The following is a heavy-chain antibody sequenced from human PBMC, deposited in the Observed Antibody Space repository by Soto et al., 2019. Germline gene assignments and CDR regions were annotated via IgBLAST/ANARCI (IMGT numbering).Heavy chain of an antibody. Sequence: GESLKISCAASGFTFSSNGMHWVRQAPGKGLEWVAVIWYDGSKKYYADSVKGRFTISRDNSKNTLYLQVNSLRAEDTAVYYCARDAPAYSTGWYGDYYYYYMDVWGKGTTVTVSS. CDR1: GFTFSSNG. D-gene: IGHD6-19*01. CDR3: ARDAPAYSTGWYGDYYYYYMDV. J-gene: IGHJ6*03. CDR2: IWYDGSKK. V-gene: IGHV3-33*01.